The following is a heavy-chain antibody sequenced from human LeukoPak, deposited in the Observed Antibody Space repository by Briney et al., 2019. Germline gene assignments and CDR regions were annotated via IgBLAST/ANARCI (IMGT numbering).Heavy chain of an antibody. V-gene: IGHV1-2*02. CDR3: AREDIVVVPAAIMGGWFDP. Sequence: VKVSCKASGYSFTGNYMHWVRQAPGQGLEWMGWINPNSGGTNYAQKFQGRVTMTRDTSISTAYMELSRLRSDDTAVYYCAREDIVVVPAAIMGGWFDPWGQGTLVTVSS. CDR1: GYSFTGNY. CDR2: INPNSGGT. J-gene: IGHJ5*02. D-gene: IGHD2-2*02.